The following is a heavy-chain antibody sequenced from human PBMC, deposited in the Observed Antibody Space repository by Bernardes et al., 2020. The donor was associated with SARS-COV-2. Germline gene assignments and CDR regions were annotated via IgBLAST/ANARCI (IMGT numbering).Heavy chain of an antibody. CDR3: ERDKPYTNYGGVDY. J-gene: IGHJ4*02. V-gene: IGHV3-48*02. D-gene: IGHD4-4*01. Sequence: GALRIPCVASGFTFSSYALFWVGQAPGKGLEWGSYITASSSIYYADSVKGRFTISRDNANNSLYLQMNSLRDEDTAMYSCERDKPYTNYGGVDYWGQGTLVTVSS. CDR2: ITASSSI. CDR1: GFTFSSYA.